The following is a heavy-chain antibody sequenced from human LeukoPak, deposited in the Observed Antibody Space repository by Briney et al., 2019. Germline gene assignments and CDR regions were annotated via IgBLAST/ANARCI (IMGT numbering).Heavy chain of an antibody. Sequence: PGGSLRLSCAASGFTFSTYWMSWVRQAPGKGLEWVANIKQDGSEKYYLDSVKGRFTISRDNAKNSLYLQMNSLRAEDTDVYFCTREAAAGIDYWGQGTLVHVSS. CDR1: GFTFSTYW. V-gene: IGHV3-7*01. D-gene: IGHD6-13*01. CDR3: TREAAAGIDY. J-gene: IGHJ4*02. CDR2: IKQDGSEK.